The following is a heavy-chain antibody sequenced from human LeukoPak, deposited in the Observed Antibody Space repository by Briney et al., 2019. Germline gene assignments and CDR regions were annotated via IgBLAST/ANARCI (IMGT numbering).Heavy chain of an antibody. D-gene: IGHD3-22*01. CDR2: FYTSGST. V-gene: IGHV4-4*07. CDR1: GDSISSFY. J-gene: IGHJ6*03. Sequence: SGTLSLTCTVSGDSISSFYWSWIRQPAGKGLEWIGRFYTSGSTNYNPSLKSRVTMSVDTSKNQFSLKLSSVTAADTAVYYCAREALIEGFYYYMDVWGKGTTVTVSS. CDR3: AREALIEGFYYYMDV.